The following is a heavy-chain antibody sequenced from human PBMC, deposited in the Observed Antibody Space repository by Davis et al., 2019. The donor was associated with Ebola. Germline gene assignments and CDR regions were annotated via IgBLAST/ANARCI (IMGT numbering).Heavy chain of an antibody. Sequence: PSETLSLTCTVSGGSISRGGSYWSWVRQVPGKGLEWIGYIYYSGSTYYKPSLKSQVTISLDTSKNQFSLNLYSVTAADTAVYYCARDLRYDSSGYDYYFYMDVWGKGTTVTVSS. J-gene: IGHJ6*03. CDR2: IYYSGST. D-gene: IGHD3-22*01. V-gene: IGHV4-31*01. CDR1: GGSISRGGSY. CDR3: ARDLRYDSSGYDYYFYMDV.